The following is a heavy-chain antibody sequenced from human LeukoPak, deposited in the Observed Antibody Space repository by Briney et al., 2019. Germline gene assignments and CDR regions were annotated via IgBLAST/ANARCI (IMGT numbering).Heavy chain of an antibody. CDR2: IRYDGSNK. CDR3: AKGRMGAFYYFDY. D-gene: IGHD3-16*01. J-gene: IGHJ4*02. CDR1: GFTFSSYG. V-gene: IGHV3-30*02. Sequence: PGGSLRLSCAASGFTFSSYGMHWVRQAPGKGLEWVAFIRYDGSNKYYADSVKGRFTISRDNSKNTLYLQMNSLRAEDTAVYYCAKGRMGAFYYFDYWGQGTLVTVSS.